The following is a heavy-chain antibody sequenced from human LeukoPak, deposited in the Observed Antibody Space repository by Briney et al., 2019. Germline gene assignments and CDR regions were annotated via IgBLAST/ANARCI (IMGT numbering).Heavy chain of an antibody. CDR2: INPNSGGT. CDR3: ARDQTYSSSSNGIDY. CDR1: GFTFTSHD. D-gene: IGHD6-6*01. J-gene: IGHJ4*02. V-gene: IGHV1-2*06. Sequence: EASVKVSCKASGFTFTSHDYNWVRQAPGQGLEWMGRINPNSGGTNYAQKFQGRVTMTRDTSISTAYMELSRLRSDDTAVYYCARDQTYSSSSNGIDYWGQGTLVTVSS.